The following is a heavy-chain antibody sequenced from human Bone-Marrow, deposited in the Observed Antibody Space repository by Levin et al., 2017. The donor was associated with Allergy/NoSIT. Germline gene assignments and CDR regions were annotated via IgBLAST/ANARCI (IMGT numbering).Heavy chain of an antibody. V-gene: IGHV1-46*01. CDR3: TTSRSIVATIGSKVGLVVGPPVHFDY. Sequence: PSASVKVSCKTSQDNFTSYYFHWVRLAPGQGLEWMGIINPSGGTSNYAPKFQGRVSMTRDTSTSTVYMELSSLTSEDTAVYFCTTSRSIVATIGSKVGLVVGPPVHFDYWGQGTLVTVSS. D-gene: IGHD2-8*02. J-gene: IGHJ4*02. CDR1: QDNFTSYY. CDR2: INPSGGTS.